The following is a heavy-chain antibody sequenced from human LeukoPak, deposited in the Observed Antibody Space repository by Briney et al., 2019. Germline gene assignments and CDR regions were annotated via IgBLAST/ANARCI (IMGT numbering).Heavy chain of an antibody. CDR3: ARVGIAVAGTDFDY. CDR1: GGSFSGYY. J-gene: IGHJ4*02. Sequence: SETLSLTCAVYGGSFSGYYWSWIRQPPGKGLEWIGEINHSGSTNYNPSLKSRVTISVDTSKNQFSLKLSSVTAADTAVYYCARVGIAVAGTDFDYWGQGTLVTVSS. CDR2: INHSGST. V-gene: IGHV4-34*01. D-gene: IGHD6-19*01.